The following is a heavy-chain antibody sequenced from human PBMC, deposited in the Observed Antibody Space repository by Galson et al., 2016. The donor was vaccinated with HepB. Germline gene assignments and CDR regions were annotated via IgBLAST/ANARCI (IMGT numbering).Heavy chain of an antibody. CDR2: IKEDGSVK. J-gene: IGHJ4*02. CDR1: GFTFSSYW. D-gene: IGHD2-21*01. V-gene: IGHV3-7*03. CDR3: AREPRAGAYYFDY. Sequence: SLRLSCAASGFTFSSYWMTWVRQAPGKGLEWVANIKEDGSVKYHVDSVQGRFTISRDNAKNSPYLQMNSLRAEDTAVYYCAREPRAGAYYFDYWGQGTLVTVSS.